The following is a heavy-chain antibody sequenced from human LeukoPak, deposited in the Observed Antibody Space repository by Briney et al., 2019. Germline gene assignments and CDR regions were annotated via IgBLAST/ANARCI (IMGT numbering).Heavy chain of an antibody. CDR1: GYSISSGYY. J-gene: IGHJ6*03. Sequence: PSETLSLTCSVSGYSISSGYYWDWIRQPPGKGLEWIASIYHSGKSYYNPSLESRVTISVDTSKNQFSLKLSSVTAADTAVYYCARSITMVRGPSPMDVWGKGTTVTISS. D-gene: IGHD3-10*01. CDR2: IYHSGKS. CDR3: ARSITMVRGPSPMDV. V-gene: IGHV4-38-2*02.